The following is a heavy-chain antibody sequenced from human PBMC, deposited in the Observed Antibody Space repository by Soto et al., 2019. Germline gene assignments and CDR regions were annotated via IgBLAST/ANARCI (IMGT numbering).Heavy chain of an antibody. CDR3: ARRRASDYGGNHHPYYFDR. J-gene: IGHJ4*02. Sequence: SETLSLTCTVSGASIITDNYFWVWIRQSPRRGLELIGSISYSGRTCDNPSLQSRVTISIDASKNQFSLKLTSVTTADTAVYYCARRRASDYGGNHHPYYFDRWGQGALVTVSS. V-gene: IGHV4-39*01. CDR2: ISYSGRT. D-gene: IGHD4-17*01. CDR1: GASIITDNYF.